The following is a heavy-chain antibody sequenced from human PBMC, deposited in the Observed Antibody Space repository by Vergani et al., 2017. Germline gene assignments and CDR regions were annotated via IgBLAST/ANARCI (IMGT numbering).Heavy chain of an antibody. D-gene: IGHD4-17*01. J-gene: IGHJ4*02. CDR3: ARQTDYGDDY. V-gene: IGHV1-3*01. CDR2: IKGDSGNT. CDR1: GYTFTTYA. Sequence: QVQFVQSGAEVKKPGASVKVSCKASGYTFTTYAIHWVRQAPGQRLEWMGWIKGDSGNTKYSQNFQGRVTITRDTSASTAYMELRSLRSDDTAVYYCARQTDYGDDYWGQGTLVTVSS.